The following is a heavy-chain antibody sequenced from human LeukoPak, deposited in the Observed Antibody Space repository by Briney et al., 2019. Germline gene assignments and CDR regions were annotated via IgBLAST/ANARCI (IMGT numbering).Heavy chain of an antibody. CDR1: GGSISSSSYY. Sequence: SETLSLTCTVSGGSISSSSYYWGWIRQPPGKGLEWIGSIYYSGSTYYNPSLKSRVTISVDTSKNQFSLKLSSVTAADTAVYYCASIRSGYPYYYYYYMDVWGKGTTVTVSS. CDR2: IYYSGST. CDR3: ASIRSGYPYYYYYYMDV. V-gene: IGHV4-39*07. D-gene: IGHD3-3*01. J-gene: IGHJ6*03.